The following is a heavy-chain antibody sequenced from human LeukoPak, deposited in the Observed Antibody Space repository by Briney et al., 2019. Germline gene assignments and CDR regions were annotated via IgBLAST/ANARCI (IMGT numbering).Heavy chain of an antibody. D-gene: IGHD3-22*01. CDR1: GYSFTSYW. J-gene: IGHJ5*02. CDR3: ARHQGSIVVVMS. CDR2: IDPSDSYT. Sequence: GESLRISCKGSGYSFTSYWISWVRQMPGKGLEWMGRIDPSDSYTNYSPSFQGHVTISADKSISTAYPQWSSLKASDTAMYYCARHQGSIVVVMSWGQGTLVTVSS. V-gene: IGHV5-10-1*01.